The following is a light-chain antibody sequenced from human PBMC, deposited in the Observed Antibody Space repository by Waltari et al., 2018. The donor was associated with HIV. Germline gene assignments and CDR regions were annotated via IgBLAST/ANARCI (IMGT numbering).Light chain of an antibody. Sequence: QSALTQPASVSGSPGQSITISCTGTSSNVWSDDLVSWYQQHPGEASKRIIYEVTKRPSGVSNRFSGSKSGNTASLTISGLQAEDEADYYCCSCPRSGIRYVFGTGTKVTVL. CDR1: SSNVWSDDL. CDR2: EVT. J-gene: IGLJ1*01. CDR3: CSCPRSGIRYV. V-gene: IGLV2-23*02.